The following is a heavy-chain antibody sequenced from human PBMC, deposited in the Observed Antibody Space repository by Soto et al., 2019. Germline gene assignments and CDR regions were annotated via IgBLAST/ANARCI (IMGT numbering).Heavy chain of an antibody. CDR2: ISSSSSYV. CDR3: ARDLMYDILTGYYLPSFDY. V-gene: IGHV3-21*01. D-gene: IGHD3-9*01. Sequence: XASLLLTCAASGFTISSYSLNWVRQAPGKGLEWVSSISSSSSYVYYADSVKGRFTISRDNAKNSLYLQMNSLRAEDTAVYYCARDLMYDILTGYYLPSFDYWGQGTLVTVSS. CDR1: GFTISSYS. J-gene: IGHJ4*02.